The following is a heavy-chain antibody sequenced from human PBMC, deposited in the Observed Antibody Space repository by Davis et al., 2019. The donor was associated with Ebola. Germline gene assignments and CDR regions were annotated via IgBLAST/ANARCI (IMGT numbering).Heavy chain of an antibody. D-gene: IGHD2-2*01. CDR2: INSDGSST. Sequence: PGGSLRLSCAASGFTFSSYWMHWVRQAPGKGLVWVSRINSDGSSTSYADSVKGRFTISRDNAKNTLYLQMNSLRAEDTAVYYCARDRGTYCSSTSCYYYYYYGMDVWGQGTTVTVSS. CDR3: ARDRGTYCSSTSCYYYYYYGMDV. CDR1: GFTFSSYW. V-gene: IGHV3-74*01. J-gene: IGHJ6*02.